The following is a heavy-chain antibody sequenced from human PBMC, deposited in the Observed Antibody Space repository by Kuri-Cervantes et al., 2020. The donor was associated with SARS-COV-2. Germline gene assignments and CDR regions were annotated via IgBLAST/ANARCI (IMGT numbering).Heavy chain of an antibody. CDR2: INHSGST. J-gene: IGHJ3*02. D-gene: IGHD3-10*01. V-gene: IGHV4-34*08. CDR3: ATSLPYYYGSGSYAIGVDAFDI. Sequence: ESLKISCAASGFTFSSYSMNWVRQAPGKGLEWIGEINHSGSTNYNPSLKSRVTISVDTSKNQFSLKLSSVTAADTAVYYCATSLPYYYGSGSYAIGVDAFDIWGQGTMVTVSS. CDR1: GFTFSSYS.